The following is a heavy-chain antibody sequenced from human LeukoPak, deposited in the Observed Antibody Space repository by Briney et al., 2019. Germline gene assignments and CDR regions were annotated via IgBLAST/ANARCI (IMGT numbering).Heavy chain of an antibody. CDR2: IDTSSHYI. Sequence: PGGSLRLSCAASGLIFNSHNMNWVRQAPGKGLEWVSFIDTSSHYIYYADSVKGRFTISRDNAKNSLFLQMSSLRAEDTAVYYCARNLGGCTSTSCYSDFDIWGQGNLVTVSP. CDR1: GLIFNSHN. CDR3: ARNLGGCTSTSCYSDFDI. D-gene: IGHD2-2*01. J-gene: IGHJ4*02. V-gene: IGHV3-21*01.